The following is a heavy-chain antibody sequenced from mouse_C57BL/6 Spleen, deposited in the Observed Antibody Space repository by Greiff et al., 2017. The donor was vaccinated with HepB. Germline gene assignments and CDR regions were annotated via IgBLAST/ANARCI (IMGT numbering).Heavy chain of an antibody. V-gene: IGHV1-80*01. D-gene: IGHD3-2*02. CDR3: ARSGGAQATHFAY. CDR1: GYAFSSYW. J-gene: IGHJ3*01. CDR2: IYPGDGDT. Sequence: QVQLQQSGAELVKPGASVKISCKASGYAFSSYWMNWVKQRPGKGLEWIGQIYPGDGDTNYNGKFKGKATLTADKSSSTAYMQRSSLTSEDSAVYVCARSGGAQATHFAYWGQGTLVTVSA.